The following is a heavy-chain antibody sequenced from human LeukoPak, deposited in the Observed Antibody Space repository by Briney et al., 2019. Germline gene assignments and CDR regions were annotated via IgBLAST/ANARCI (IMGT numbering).Heavy chain of an antibody. CDR2: ISGSGGST. V-gene: IGHV3-23*01. D-gene: IGHD1-26*01. CDR1: GFTFSSYG. CDR3: AKDRELEYYFDY. J-gene: IGHJ4*02. Sequence: QPGGSLRLSCAASGFTFSSYGMSWVRQAPGKGLEWVSAISGSGGSTYYADSVKGRFTISRDNSKNTLYLQMNSLRAEDTAVYYCAKDRELEYYFDYWGQGTLVTVSS.